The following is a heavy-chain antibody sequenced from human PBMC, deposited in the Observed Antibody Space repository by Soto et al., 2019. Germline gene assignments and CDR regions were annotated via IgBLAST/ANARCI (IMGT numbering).Heavy chain of an antibody. CDR1: GGTFSSYA. D-gene: IGHD2-8*01. J-gene: IGHJ3*02. CDR2: IIPIFGTA. V-gene: IGHV1-69*13. Sequence: GASVKVSCKASGGTFSSYAISWVRQAPGQGLEWMGGIIPIFGTANYAQKFQGRVTITADESTSTAYMELSSLRSEGTAVYYCARYRYCTNGVCSPFRDAFGIWGQGTMVTVSS. CDR3: ARYRYCTNGVCSPFRDAFGI.